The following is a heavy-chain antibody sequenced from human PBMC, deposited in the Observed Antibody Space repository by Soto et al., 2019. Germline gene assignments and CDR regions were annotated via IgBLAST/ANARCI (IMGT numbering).Heavy chain of an antibody. CDR2: IYYSGST. V-gene: IGHV4-59*01. CDR3: ARDRYYGGADY. CDR1: GGSIGAYY. J-gene: IGHJ4*02. D-gene: IGHD3-16*01. Sequence: PSETLSLTCTVSGGSIGAYYWSWIRQPPGKGLEWIGYIYYSGSTTYNPFLKSRVTLSVDTSKNQFSLKLRSVTAADTAVYFCARDRYYGGADYWGQGTLVTV.